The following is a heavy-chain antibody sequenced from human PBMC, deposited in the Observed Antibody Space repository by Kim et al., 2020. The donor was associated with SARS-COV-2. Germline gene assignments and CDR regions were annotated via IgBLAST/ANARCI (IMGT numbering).Heavy chain of an antibody. Sequence: GGSLRVSCAASGFTFDDYAMHWVRQAPGKGLEWVSGISWNSGSIAYADSVKGRFTISRDNAKNSLYLQMNSLRAEDTALYYCAKGYSSSWYFVDYWGQGTLVTVSS. CDR2: ISWNSGSI. CDR3: AKGYSSSWYFVDY. J-gene: IGHJ4*02. CDR1: GFTFDDYA. V-gene: IGHV3-9*01. D-gene: IGHD6-13*01.